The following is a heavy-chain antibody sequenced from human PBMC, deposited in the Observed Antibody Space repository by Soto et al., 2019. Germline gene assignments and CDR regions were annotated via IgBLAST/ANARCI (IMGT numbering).Heavy chain of an antibody. CDR1: GFTFSTFF. V-gene: IGHV3-21*01. D-gene: IGHD3-10*01. CDR3: ARAATLWFGGSDY. CDR2: ISTSSSYI. Sequence: EVQLVESGGGLVKPGGSLRLSCPASGFTFSTFFMNWVRQPPGKGLGWATSISTSSSYIYYADSVKGRLTISRDNAKNSLYLQMNSLRAADTAVYYCARAATLWFGGSDYWGQGTLVTVSS. J-gene: IGHJ4*02.